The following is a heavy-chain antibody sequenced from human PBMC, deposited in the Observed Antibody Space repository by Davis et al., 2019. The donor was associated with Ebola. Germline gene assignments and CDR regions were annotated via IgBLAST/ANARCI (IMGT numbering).Heavy chain of an antibody. J-gene: IGHJ4*02. CDR2: ISSNSRTT. Sequence: GESLKISCAASGFNLNGYDMNWVRQAPGRGLEWVSYISSNSRTTYYADSVKGRFTISRDNAKNSLYLQMNSLRGEDTAVYYCARMSGVWYGGNDYWGQGTLVTVSS. CDR1: GFNLNGYD. V-gene: IGHV3-48*01. CDR3: ARMSGVWYGGNDY. D-gene: IGHD4-23*01.